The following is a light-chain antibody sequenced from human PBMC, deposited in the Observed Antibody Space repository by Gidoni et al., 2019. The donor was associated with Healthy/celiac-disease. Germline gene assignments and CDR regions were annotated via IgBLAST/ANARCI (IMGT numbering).Light chain of an antibody. Sequence: DIQMNQSPSSLSASVGDRVTITCRASQSIISYLNWYQQKPGKAHKLLIYAASSWQRGVPSRFSGSGSGTDFTLTISSLQPEDFATYYCQQSYSTPRTFGQXTKVEIK. CDR1: QSIISY. CDR2: AAS. V-gene: IGKV1-39*01. J-gene: IGKJ1*01. CDR3: QQSYSTPRT.